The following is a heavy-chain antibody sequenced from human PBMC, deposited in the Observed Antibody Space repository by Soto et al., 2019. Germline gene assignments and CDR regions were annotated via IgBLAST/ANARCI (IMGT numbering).Heavy chain of an antibody. J-gene: IGHJ4*02. V-gene: IGHV4-31*03. Sequence: QVHLQESGPGLVKPSQTLSLTCTVSGGSISSGGYYWSWLRQHPGKGLEWIGYIYYSGSTYYNPSLKRRVTISVDTSTNQFSLQLSYVTASDTAVYYCARSSTVGIFDYWGQGTLVTVSS. CDR2: IYYSGST. CDR1: GGSISSGGYY. D-gene: IGHD4-17*01. CDR3: ARSSTVGIFDY.